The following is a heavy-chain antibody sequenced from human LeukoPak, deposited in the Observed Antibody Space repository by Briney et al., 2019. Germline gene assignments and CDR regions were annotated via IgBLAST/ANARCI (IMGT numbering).Heavy chain of an antibody. CDR2: INAGNGNT. CDR1: GYTFTSYA. D-gene: IGHD3-10*01. CDR3: ARDVGSKQPSGLDY. V-gene: IGHV1-3*01. Sequence: ASVKVSCTASGYTFTSYAMHWVRQAPGQRLEWMGWINAGNGNTKYSQKFQGRVTITRDTSASTAYMELSSLRSEDTAVYYCARDVGSKQPSGLDYWGQGTLVTVSS. J-gene: IGHJ4*02.